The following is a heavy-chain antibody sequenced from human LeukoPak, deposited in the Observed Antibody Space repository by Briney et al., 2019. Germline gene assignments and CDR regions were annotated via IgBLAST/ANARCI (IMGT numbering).Heavy chain of an antibody. V-gene: IGHV3-49*04. CDR2: IRSKTHGGTT. CDR1: GFTFGDYA. D-gene: IGHD3-10*01. Sequence: GGSLRLSCTASGFTFGDYAMSWARQAPGKGLEWVGFIRSKTHGGTTEYAASVKGRFIISRDDSRSIAYLQMNSLKTEDTAVYYCTRAPSLSWFDPWGQGTLVTVSS. CDR3: TRAPSLSWFDP. J-gene: IGHJ5*02.